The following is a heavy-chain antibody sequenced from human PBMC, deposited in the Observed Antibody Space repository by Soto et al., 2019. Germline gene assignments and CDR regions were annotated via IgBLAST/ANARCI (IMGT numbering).Heavy chain of an antibody. CDR1: GYSINSDYY. Sequence: SETLSLTCSVSGYSINSDYYWGWIRQTPGKGLEWIGSVSPSGGTYYSPSLKSRLTISLDTSKNQFSLNLSSVTAADTAVYYCARVLNSAPWGDSWGQGTLVTVSS. D-gene: IGHD7-27*01. J-gene: IGHJ5*01. CDR3: ARVLNSAPWGDS. CDR2: VSPSGGT. V-gene: IGHV4-38-2*02.